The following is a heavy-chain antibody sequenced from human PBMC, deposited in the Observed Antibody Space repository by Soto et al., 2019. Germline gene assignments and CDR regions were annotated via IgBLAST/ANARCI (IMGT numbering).Heavy chain of an antibody. V-gene: IGHV3-30*18. CDR2: ISYDGSNK. D-gene: IGHD3-16*01. CDR3: AKDWAPMNTRVHYYYYMDV. J-gene: IGHJ6*03. CDR1: GFTFSSYG. Sequence: QVQLVESGGGVVQPGRSLRLSCAASGFTFSSYGMHWVRQAPGKGLEWVAVISYDGSNKYYADSVKGRFTISRDNSKNTLYLQMNRLRAEDTAVYYCAKDWAPMNTRVHYYYYMDVWGQGTTVTVSS.